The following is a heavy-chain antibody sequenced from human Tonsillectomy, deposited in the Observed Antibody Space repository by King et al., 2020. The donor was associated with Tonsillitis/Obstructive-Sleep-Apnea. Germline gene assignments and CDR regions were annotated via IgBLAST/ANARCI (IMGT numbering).Heavy chain of an antibody. V-gene: IGHV4-39*01. CDR3: ARQGVLVKDYF. Sequence: LQLQESGPGLVKPSETLSLTCTVSGGSTSTTNYYWGWVRQSPGKGLEWIGSIYYTGKTYFNPSLRSRVTLSRVVSNNQVSLEVTSVTAADTALYYCARQGVLVKDYF. CDR1: GGSTSTTNYY. J-gene: IGHJ1*01. D-gene: IGHD2-8*02. CDR2: IYYTGKT.